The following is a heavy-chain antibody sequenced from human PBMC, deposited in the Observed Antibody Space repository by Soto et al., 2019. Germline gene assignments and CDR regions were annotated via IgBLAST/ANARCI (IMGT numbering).Heavy chain of an antibody. CDR1: GFTFSDYA. CDR3: AKVLSKNYYYPFDF. J-gene: IGHJ4*02. CDR2: ISGGSSVT. D-gene: IGHD3-10*01. Sequence: GSLRLSCTASGFTFSDYAMAWDRQAPGKGLEWVSTISGGSSVTYYGDSVKGRFTISRDNAKKTLFLQLNRLSAEDTATYYCAKVLSKNYYYPFDFWGQGTQVTVSS. V-gene: IGHV3-23*01.